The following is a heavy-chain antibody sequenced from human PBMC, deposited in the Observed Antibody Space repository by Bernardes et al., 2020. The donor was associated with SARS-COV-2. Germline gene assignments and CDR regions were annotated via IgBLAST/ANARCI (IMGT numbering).Heavy chain of an antibody. CDR1: GFTFSNAW. V-gene: IGHV3-15*01. J-gene: IGHJ6*02. CDR3: TTGDHLYSSSWYWRLNRYYYYGMDV. Sequence: GGSLRLSCAASGFTFSNAWMSWVRQAPGKGLEWVGRIKSKTDGGTTDYAAPVKGRFTISRDDSKNTLYLQMNSLKTEDTAVYYCTTGDHLYSSSWYWRLNRYYYYGMDVWGQGTTVTVSS. CDR2: IKSKTDGGTT. D-gene: IGHD6-13*01.